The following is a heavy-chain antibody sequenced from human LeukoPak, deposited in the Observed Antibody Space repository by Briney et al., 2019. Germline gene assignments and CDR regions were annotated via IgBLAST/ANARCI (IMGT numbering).Heavy chain of an antibody. CDR2: TSFDGGKK. CDR3: ARALTLFRGVPNLDY. V-gene: IGHV3-30*04. Sequence: GGSLRLSCAASGFIFRSYAVNWVRQAPGKGLEWVAGTSFDGGKKRYIDSVKGRFTISRDNSKNTVYLQMNSLRPEDMAVYYCARALTLFRGVPNLDYWGQGTLVTVSS. J-gene: IGHJ4*02. D-gene: IGHD3-10*01. CDR1: GFIFRSYA.